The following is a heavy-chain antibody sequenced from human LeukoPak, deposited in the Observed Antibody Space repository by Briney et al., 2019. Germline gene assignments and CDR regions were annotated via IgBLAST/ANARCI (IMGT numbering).Heavy chain of an antibody. J-gene: IGHJ6*03. D-gene: IGHD5-24*01. CDR2: ISGSGGST. CDR3: AKARYNYSSYYMDV. V-gene: IGHV3-23*01. CDR1: GFTFSSYG. Sequence: GGSLRLSCAASGFTFSSYGMSWVRQAPGKGLEWVSAISGSGGSTYYADSVKGRFTISRDNSKNTLYLQMNSLRAEDTAVYYCAKARYNYSSYYMDVWGKGTTVTISS.